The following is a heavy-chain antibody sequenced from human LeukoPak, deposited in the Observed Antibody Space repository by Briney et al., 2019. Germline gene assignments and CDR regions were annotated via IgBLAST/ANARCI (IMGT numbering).Heavy chain of an antibody. Sequence: GASVKVSCKASGYTFTSYGISWVRQAPAQGLDWMGLISAYNGNTNYAQKLQGRVTMTTDTSTSTAYMELKSLTSDDTAVYYCARRSPITGTTETEYYYYMDVWGKGTTVTVSS. D-gene: IGHD1-14*01. V-gene: IGHV1-18*01. J-gene: IGHJ6*03. CDR1: GYTFTSYG. CDR3: ARRSPITGTTETEYYYYMDV. CDR2: ISAYNGNT.